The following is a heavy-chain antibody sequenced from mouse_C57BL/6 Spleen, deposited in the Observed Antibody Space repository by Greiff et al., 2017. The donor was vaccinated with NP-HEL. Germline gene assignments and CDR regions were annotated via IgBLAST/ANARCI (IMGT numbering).Heavy chain of an antibody. J-gene: IGHJ2*01. CDR1: GYAFSSSW. Sequence: VQGVESGPELVKPGASVKISCKASGYAFSSSWMNWVKQRPGKGLEWIGRIYPGDGDTNYNGKFKGKATLTADKSSSTAYIQLSSLTSEDSAVYFCACYDGGDYFDYWGQGTTLTVSS. D-gene: IGHD2-12*01. V-gene: IGHV1-82*01. CDR2: IYPGDGDT. CDR3: ACYDGGDYFDY.